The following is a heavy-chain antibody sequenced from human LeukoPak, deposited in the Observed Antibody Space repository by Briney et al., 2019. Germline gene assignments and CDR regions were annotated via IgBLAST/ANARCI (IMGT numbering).Heavy chain of an antibody. CDR1: GGSFSGYY. CDR3: ARGPDYDSSGYYFDLDY. Sequence: PSETLSLTCAVYGGSFSGYYWSWIRQPPGKGLEWIGEINHSGGTNYNPSLKSRVTMSVDTSKNQFSLKLSSVTAADTAVYYCARGPDYDSSGYYFDLDYWGQGTLVTVSS. J-gene: IGHJ4*02. D-gene: IGHD3-22*01. CDR2: INHSGGT. V-gene: IGHV4-34*01.